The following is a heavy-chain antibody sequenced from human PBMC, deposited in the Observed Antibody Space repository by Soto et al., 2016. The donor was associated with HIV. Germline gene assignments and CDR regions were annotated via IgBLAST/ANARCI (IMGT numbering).Heavy chain of an antibody. CDR2: ISGSGGST. CDR1: GFTFSSYA. V-gene: IGHV3-23*01. D-gene: IGHD1-26*01. Sequence: EVQLLESGGGLVQPGGSLRLSCAASGFTFSSYAMSWVRQAPGKGLEWVSAISGSGGSTYYADSVKGRFTISRDNSKNTLYLQMNSLRAEDTAVYYCAKDRVGATRSYYGMDVWGQGTTVTVSS. CDR3: AKDRVGATRSYYGMDV. J-gene: IGHJ6*02.